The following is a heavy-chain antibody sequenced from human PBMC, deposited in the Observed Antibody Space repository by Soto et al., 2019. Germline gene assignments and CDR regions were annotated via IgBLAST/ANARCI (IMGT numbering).Heavy chain of an antibody. J-gene: IGHJ5*02. CDR3: CVVKRLDQYSTSGYWFDP. V-gene: IGHV3-15*01. CDR1: GFTFSHAW. Sequence: PGGSLRLSCAASGFTFSHAWMSWCRQAPGKGLEGGGRIKSKADGETKDYGAPVRGRFTISRDDAKDTLYLQMNSLRIEDTAVYYCCVVKRLDQYSTSGYWFDPWGPGTLVTVSS. D-gene: IGHD2-15*01. CDR2: IKSKADGETK.